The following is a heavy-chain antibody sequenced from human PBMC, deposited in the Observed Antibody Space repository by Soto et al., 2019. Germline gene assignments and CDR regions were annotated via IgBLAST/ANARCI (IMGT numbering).Heavy chain of an antibody. CDR1: GYAFTTYG. Sequence: QVHLVQSGAEVKKPGASVKVSCKGSGYAFTTYGITWVRQAPGQGLEWMGWISAHNGNTNYAQKLHGRVTVTRDTTTSTAYMKLRSLRSDDTAVYYCARGRYGDYWGQGALVTVSS. V-gene: IGHV1-18*01. J-gene: IGHJ4*02. CDR3: ARGRYGDY. D-gene: IGHD1-1*01. CDR2: ISAHNGNT.